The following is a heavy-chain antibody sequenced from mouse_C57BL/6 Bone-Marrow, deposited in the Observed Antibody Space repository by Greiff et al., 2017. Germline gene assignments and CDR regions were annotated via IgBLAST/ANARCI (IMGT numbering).Heavy chain of an antibody. CDR1: GYSITRGYY. J-gene: IGHJ1*03. V-gene: IGHV3-6*01. CDR3: ARGYFDV. Sequence: EVKLLESGPGLVKPSQSLSLTCSVTGYSITRGYYWNWLRQFPGNKLEWMGYISYDGSNNYNPSLKNRISITRDTSKNQFFLKLNSVTTEDTATYYCARGYFDVWGTGTTVTVSS. CDR2: ISYDGSN.